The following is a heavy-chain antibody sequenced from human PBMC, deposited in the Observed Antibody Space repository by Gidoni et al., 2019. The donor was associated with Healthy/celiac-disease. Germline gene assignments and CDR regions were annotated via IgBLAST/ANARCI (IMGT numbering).Heavy chain of an antibody. CDR3: VNILTDH. Sequence: EVQLVESGGGLVQPGGSLRLSCSASGFTLSIYAMHWVRQAPGKGLEHVSAISSNGGRTDYADSVKGRFTISRDNSKNTLYLQMSSLRAEDTAVYYCVNILTDHWGQGTLVTVSS. V-gene: IGHV3-64D*08. CDR2: ISSNGGRT. J-gene: IGHJ4*02. CDR1: GFTLSIYA. D-gene: IGHD3-9*01.